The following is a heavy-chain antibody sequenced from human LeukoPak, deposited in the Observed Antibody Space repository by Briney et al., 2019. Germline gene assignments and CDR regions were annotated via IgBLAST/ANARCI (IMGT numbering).Heavy chain of an antibody. Sequence: ASVKVSCKASGYTFTSYGISWVRQAPGQGLEWMGWISAYNGNTNYAQKLQGRVTMTTDTSTSTAYMELRSLRSDDTAVYYCARGQTNRLLWVGELLSNINPFDYWGQGTLVTVSS. J-gene: IGHJ4*02. CDR3: ARGQTNRLLWVGELLSNINPFDY. D-gene: IGHD3-10*01. CDR1: GYTFTSYG. V-gene: IGHV1-18*01. CDR2: ISAYNGNT.